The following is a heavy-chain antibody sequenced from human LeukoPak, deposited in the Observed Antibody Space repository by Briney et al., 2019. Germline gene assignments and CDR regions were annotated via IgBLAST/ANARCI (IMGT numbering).Heavy chain of an antibody. CDR1: GGSISSYY. Sequence: PSETLSLTCTVSGGSISSYYWSWIRQPPGKGLEWIGYIYYSGSTNYNPSLKSRVTTSVDTSKNQFSLKLSSVTAADTAVYYCARQRDDAFDIWGQGTMVTVSS. CDR2: IYYSGST. CDR3: ARQRDDAFDI. V-gene: IGHV4-59*08. J-gene: IGHJ3*02. D-gene: IGHD5-24*01.